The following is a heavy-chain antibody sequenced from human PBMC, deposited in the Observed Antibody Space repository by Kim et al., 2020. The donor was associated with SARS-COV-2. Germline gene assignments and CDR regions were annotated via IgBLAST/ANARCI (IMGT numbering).Heavy chain of an antibody. CDR1: GFTFSSYA. V-gene: IGHV3-30-3*01. D-gene: IGHD6-13*01. J-gene: IGHJ6*02. CDR3: ARSPVGWQQLILDYYYYYYGMDV. Sequence: GGSLRLSCAASGFTFSSYAMHWVRQAPGKGLEWVAVISYDGSNKYYADSVKGRFTISRDNSKNTLYLQMNSLRAEDTAVYYCARSPVGWQQLILDYYYYYYGMDVWGQGTTVTVSS. CDR2: ISYDGSNK.